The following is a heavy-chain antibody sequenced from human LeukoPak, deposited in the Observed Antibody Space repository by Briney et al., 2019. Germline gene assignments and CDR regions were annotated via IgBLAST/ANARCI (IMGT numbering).Heavy chain of an antibody. CDR2: ISGSGGST. CDR1: GFTFSTYA. D-gene: IGHD3-22*01. J-gene: IGHJ4*02. CDR3: ARRTYDSSGFDY. V-gene: IGHV3-23*01. Sequence: GGSLRLSCAASGFTFSTYAMSWVRQAPGKGLEWVSAISGSGGSTYYADSVKGRFTLSRDNSKNTLYLQMNSLRAEDTAVYYCARRTYDSSGFDYRGQGTLVTVSS.